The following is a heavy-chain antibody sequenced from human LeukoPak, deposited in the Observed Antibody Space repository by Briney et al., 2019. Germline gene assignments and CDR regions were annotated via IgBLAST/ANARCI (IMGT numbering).Heavy chain of an antibody. CDR3: ASNYYDSSGYFRGFYL. CDR1: GGTLSSYA. CDR2: IIPIFGTA. Sequence: GASVKVSCKASGGTLSSYAISWVRQAPGQGLEWMGGIIPIFGTANYAQKFQGRVTITADESTSTAYMELSSLRSEDTAVYYCASNYYDSSGYFRGFYLWGQGTLVTVSS. V-gene: IGHV1-69*13. J-gene: IGHJ4*02. D-gene: IGHD3-22*01.